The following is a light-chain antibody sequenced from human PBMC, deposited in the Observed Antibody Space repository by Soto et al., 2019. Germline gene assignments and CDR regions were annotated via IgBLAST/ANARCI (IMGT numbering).Light chain of an antibody. CDR2: GAS. Sequence: ENVLTHSPGTLSLSPGERATLSCRASQSVSARSLAWYQHKPGQAPRLLIHGASSRATGIPDRFSGSGSGTDFTLTSSRLEPEDFAVYYCQQYGSSWYTFGQGTKLEIK. J-gene: IGKJ2*01. CDR3: QQYGSSWYT. CDR1: QSVSARS. V-gene: IGKV3-20*01.